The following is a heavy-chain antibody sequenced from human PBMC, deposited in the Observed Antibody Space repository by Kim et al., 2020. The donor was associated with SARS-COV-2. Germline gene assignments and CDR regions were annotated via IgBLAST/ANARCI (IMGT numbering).Heavy chain of an antibody. CDR2: IWYDGSNK. D-gene: IGHD2-2*01. CDR1: GFTFSSYG. J-gene: IGHJ3*02. CDR3: ARVRAYCSSTSCHNDAFDI. Sequence: GGSLRLSCAASGFTFSSYGMHWVRQAPGKGLEWVAVIWYDGSNKYYADSVKGRFTISRDNSKNTLYLQMNSLRAEDTAVYYCARVRAYCSSTSCHNDAFDIWGQGTMVTVSS. V-gene: IGHV3-33*01.